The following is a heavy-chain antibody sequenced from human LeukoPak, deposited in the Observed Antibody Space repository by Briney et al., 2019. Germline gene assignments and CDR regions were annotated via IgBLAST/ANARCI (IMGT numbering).Heavy chain of an antibody. J-gene: IGHJ4*02. CDR2: IKSKTDGGTT. CDR1: GFTFSNAW. D-gene: IGHD2-21*02. CDR3: TPAVCGGDCYHDY. Sequence: YPGGSLRLSCAASGFTFSNAWMSWVRQAPGKGLEWVGRIKSKTDGGTTDYAAPVKGRFTISRDDSKNTLYLQMNSLKTEDTAVYYCTPAVCGGDCYHDYWGQGTLVTVSS. V-gene: IGHV3-15*01.